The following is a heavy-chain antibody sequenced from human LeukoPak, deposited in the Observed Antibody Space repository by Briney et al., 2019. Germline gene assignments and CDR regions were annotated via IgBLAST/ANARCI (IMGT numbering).Heavy chain of an antibody. D-gene: IGHD6-19*01. J-gene: IGHJ4*02. CDR1: GYTFTAYY. CDR2: INPNSGGT. CDR3: ARDIVGGTVAGTFD. Sequence: GASVKVSCKASGYTFTAYYVYWVRQAPGQGLEWMGWINPNSGGTNYAQKFQGRVTMTRDTSISTAYMELSRLRSDDTAVYYCARDIVGGTVAGTFDWGQGTLVTVSS. V-gene: IGHV1-2*02.